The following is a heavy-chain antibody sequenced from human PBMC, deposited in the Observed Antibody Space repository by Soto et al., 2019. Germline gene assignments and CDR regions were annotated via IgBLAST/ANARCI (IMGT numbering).Heavy chain of an antibody. Sequence: LRLSCGASGFSVSSYAMSWVRQAPGKGLDWVSAISVSVGSTYYADSVKGRFTISRDNSKNTLYLQMNSLRAEDTAVYYCAKVERAVAGIIDWGQGTLVTVSS. CDR2: ISVSVGST. J-gene: IGHJ4*02. D-gene: IGHD6-19*01. V-gene: IGHV3-23*01. CDR3: AKVERAVAGIID. CDR1: GFSVSSYA.